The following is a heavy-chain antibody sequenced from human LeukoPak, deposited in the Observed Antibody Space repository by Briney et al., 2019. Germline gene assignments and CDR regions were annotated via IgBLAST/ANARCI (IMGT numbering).Heavy chain of an antibody. CDR1: GYTFTGYY. CDR3: AKGYGSSTSCLNWFDP. CDR2: INPNSGGT. J-gene: IGHJ5*02. Sequence: GASVKVSCKASGYTFTGYYMHWARQAPGQGLEWMGWINPNSGGTNYAQKFEGRVNMTRDTSISTAYMELSRLRSDDTAVYYGAKGYGSSTSCLNWFDPWGQGTLVTVSS. V-gene: IGHV1-2*02. D-gene: IGHD2-2*01.